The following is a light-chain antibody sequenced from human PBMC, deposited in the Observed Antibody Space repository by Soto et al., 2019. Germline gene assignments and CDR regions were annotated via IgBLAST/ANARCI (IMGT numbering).Light chain of an antibody. CDR1: QSVSSSY. CDR3: QQYGSSGT. CDR2: GAS. Sequence: EIVLTQSPGTLSLSPGERATLSFRASQSVSSSYLAWYQQKPGQAPRLLIYGASNRATGIPDRFSGSGFGTDFTLTISRLEPEDFAVYYCQQYGSSGTFGQGPRLEIK. J-gene: IGKJ5*01. V-gene: IGKV3-20*01.